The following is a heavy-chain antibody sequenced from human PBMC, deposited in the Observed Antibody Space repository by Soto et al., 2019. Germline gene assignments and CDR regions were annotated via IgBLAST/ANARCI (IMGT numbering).Heavy chain of an antibody. CDR2: INHSGST. CDR3: ARVFPLRIQLWLRGAWFDP. V-gene: IGHV4-34*01. D-gene: IGHD5-18*01. Sequence: SETLSLTCAVYGGSFSGYYWSWIRQPPGKGLEWIGEINHSGSTNYNPSLKSRVTISVDTSKNQFSLKMSSVTAADTAPYYCARVFPLRIQLWLRGAWFDPWGQGTLVTVSS. J-gene: IGHJ5*02. CDR1: GGSFSGYY.